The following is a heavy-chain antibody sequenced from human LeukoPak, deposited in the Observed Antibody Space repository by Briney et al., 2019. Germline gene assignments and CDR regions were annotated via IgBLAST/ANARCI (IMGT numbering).Heavy chain of an antibody. CDR1: GSTVSSNY. CDR2: IYYSGST. J-gene: IGHJ4*02. Sequence: GSLRLSCAASGSTVSSNYMTWVRQAPGKGLEWIGSIYYSGSTYYNPSLKSRVTISVDTSKNQFSLKLSSVTAADTAVYYCARDAGDSSGYYPTDFDYWGQGTLVTVSS. D-gene: IGHD3-22*01. CDR3: ARDAGDSSGYYPTDFDY. V-gene: IGHV4-39*07.